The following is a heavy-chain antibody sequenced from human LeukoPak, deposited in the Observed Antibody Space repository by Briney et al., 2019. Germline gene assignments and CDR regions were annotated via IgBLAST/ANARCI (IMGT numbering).Heavy chain of an antibody. CDR1: GFTFSSYG. D-gene: IGHD2-15*01. CDR2: IWYDGSNT. CDR3: ARDLGGYCSGGSCYSLQQ. Sequence: GGSLRLSCAASGFTFSSYGMHCVRQAPGKGLEWGAVIWYDGSNTYYADSVKGRFTISRDNSKNTLYLQMNSLRAEDKAVYYCARDLGGYCSGGSCYSLQQWGQSTLVTVSS. V-gene: IGHV3-33*01. J-gene: IGHJ1*01.